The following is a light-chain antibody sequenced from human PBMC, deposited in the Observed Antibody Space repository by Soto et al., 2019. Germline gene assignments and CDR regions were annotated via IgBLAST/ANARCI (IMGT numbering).Light chain of an antibody. Sequence: EKVFSHTLRTLSFSPQERATLSCRASQSVSSSLSWYQQKPGQAPRLLFYGASNRATAIPDRFSGSGFGTDFTLTITRLEPEDFAVYYCQQRGDWPRTFGQGTKVDIK. V-gene: IGKV3-11*01. CDR1: QSVSSS. CDR3: QQRGDWPRT. CDR2: GAS. J-gene: IGKJ1*01.